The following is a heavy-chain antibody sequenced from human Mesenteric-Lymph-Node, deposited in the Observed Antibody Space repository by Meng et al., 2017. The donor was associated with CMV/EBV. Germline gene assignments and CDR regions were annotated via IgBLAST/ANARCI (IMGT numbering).Heavy chain of an antibody. D-gene: IGHD2-2*01. Sequence: GESLKISCAASGFTFSIYAMTWVRQAPGKGLEWVSAISGSGGSTYYADSVKGRFTISRDNSKNTLYLQMNSLRAEDTAVYYCAKGMEYLYYYYGMDVWGQGTTVTVSS. CDR1: GFTFSIYA. V-gene: IGHV3-23*01. J-gene: IGHJ6*02. CDR3: AKGMEYLYYYYGMDV. CDR2: ISGSGGST.